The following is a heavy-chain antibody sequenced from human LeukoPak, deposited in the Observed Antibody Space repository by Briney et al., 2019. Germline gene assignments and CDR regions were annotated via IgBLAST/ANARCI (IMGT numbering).Heavy chain of an antibody. CDR1: GFTGFTFSSYS. CDR2: IRSDSTIT. Sequence: GGSLRLSCAASGFTGFTFSSYSMNWARQAPGKGLEWVAYIRSDSTITYYADSVKGRFTISRDNAKDLLYLQMNSLRAEDTAVYYCAGSRGSSGSYPFDYWGQGTLVTVSS. D-gene: IGHD1-26*01. CDR3: AGSRGSSGSYPFDY. V-gene: IGHV3-48*01. J-gene: IGHJ4*02.